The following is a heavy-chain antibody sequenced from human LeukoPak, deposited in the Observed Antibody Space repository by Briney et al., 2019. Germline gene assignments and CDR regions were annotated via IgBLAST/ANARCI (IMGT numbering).Heavy chain of an antibody. D-gene: IGHD3-22*01. CDR1: GYTFTAYS. V-gene: IGHV1-2*02. J-gene: IGHJ4*02. CDR2: INPNSGDT. Sequence: ASVKVSCKASGYTFTAYSMHWVRQAPGQGLEYMGWINPNSGDTNYAQKFQGRVTMTRDTSMSTAYMELSGLRSDDTAVYYCARVTDSSGSRYDYWGQGTLVTVSS. CDR3: ARVTDSSGSRYDY.